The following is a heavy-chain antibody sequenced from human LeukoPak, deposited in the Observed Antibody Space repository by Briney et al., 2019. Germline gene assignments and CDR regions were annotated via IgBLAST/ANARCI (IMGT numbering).Heavy chain of an antibody. Sequence: GESLKISCKGSGYSFNTYWIAWVRQMPGKGLEWMGIIYPGGSDTRYSPSSQGQVTISADESISTAYLHWSSLKASDTAMYYCARQADYNVLTGYFKGHLDYWGQGTLVTVSS. CDR3: ARQADYNVLTGYFKGHLDY. J-gene: IGHJ4*02. D-gene: IGHD3-9*01. V-gene: IGHV5-51*01. CDR1: GYSFNTYW. CDR2: IYPGGSDT.